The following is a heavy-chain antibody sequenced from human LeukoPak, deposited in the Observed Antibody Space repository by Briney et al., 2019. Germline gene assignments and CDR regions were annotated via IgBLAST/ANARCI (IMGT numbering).Heavy chain of an antibody. CDR1: GGSISSYY. CDR3: ARAQSDMTDY. J-gene: IGHJ4*02. V-gene: IGHV4-34*01. Sequence: PSETLSLTCTVSGGSISSYYWSWIRQPPGKGLEWIGEINHSGSTNYNPSLKSRVTISVDTSKNQFSLKLSSVTAADTAVYYCARAQSDMTDYWGQGTLVTVSS. CDR2: INHSGST. D-gene: IGHD2-15*01.